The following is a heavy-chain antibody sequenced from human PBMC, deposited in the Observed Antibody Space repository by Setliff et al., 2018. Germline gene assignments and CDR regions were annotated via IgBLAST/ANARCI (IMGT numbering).Heavy chain of an antibody. J-gene: IGHJ5*02. Sequence: ASVKVSCKASGFSFTDYLMNWMRQAPEQGLEWMGRINLNTGNIFYAQEFQGRVTLTRDTSINTAYMELSRLTCDDTAVYYCARATRDSDGWYYEYRWFDPWGQGTLVTVSS. V-gene: IGHV1-2*02. CDR3: ARATRDSDGWYYEYRWFDP. CDR2: INLNTGNI. D-gene: IGHD6-19*01. CDR1: GFSFTDYL.